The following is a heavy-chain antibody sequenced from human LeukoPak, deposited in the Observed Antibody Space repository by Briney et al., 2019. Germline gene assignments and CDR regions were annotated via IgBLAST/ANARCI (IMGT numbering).Heavy chain of an antibody. CDR2: ITGHGTST. Sequence: GGSLRLSCAASGLTFSSYAMNWVRQTPGKGLEWVSSITGHGTSTYYANSVKGRFTVSRDNSKNTVSLQMNSLRAEDTAVYYCAKDLSPGIWGQGTMVTVSS. V-gene: IGHV3-23*01. CDR1: GLTFSSYA. J-gene: IGHJ3*02. CDR3: AKDLSPGI.